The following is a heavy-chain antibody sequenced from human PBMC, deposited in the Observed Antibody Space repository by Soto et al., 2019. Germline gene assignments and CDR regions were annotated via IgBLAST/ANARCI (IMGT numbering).Heavy chain of an antibody. CDR2: IYYSGST. CDR1: GGSVSSGSYY. V-gene: IGHV4-61*01. J-gene: IGHJ4*02. CDR3: ARVNGGSYALDY. Sequence: QVQLQESGPGLVKPSETLSLTCTVSGGSVSSGSYYWSWIRQPPGKGLEWIGYIYYSGSTNYNPSLKSRVTISVDTSKNQFSLKLSSVTAADTAVYYCARVNGGSYALDYWGQGTLVTVSS. D-gene: IGHD1-26*01.